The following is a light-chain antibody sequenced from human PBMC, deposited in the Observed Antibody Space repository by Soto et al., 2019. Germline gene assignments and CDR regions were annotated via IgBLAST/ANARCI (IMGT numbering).Light chain of an antibody. CDR2: DAS. CDR1: QSVSSN. Sequence: ESVLKEHPGTLSVHPGARATLSCRASQSVSSNYLAWYQQKPGQAPRLLIYDASTRATDIPARFSGSGSGTDFTLTISSLLSEDFAVYYCHQYYKWPLTFGGGTKVDI. J-gene: IGKJ4*01. CDR3: HQYYKWPLT. V-gene: IGKV3-15*01.